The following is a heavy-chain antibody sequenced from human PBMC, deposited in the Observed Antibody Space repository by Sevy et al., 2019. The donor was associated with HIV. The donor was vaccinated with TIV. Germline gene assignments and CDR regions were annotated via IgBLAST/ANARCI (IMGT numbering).Heavy chain of an antibody. CDR1: GGSFSGYY. J-gene: IGHJ5*02. CDR3: ARAPPVVVVPGAPSWFDP. V-gene: IGHV4-34*01. Sequence: SETLSLTCAVYGGSFSGYYWNWIRQSPGKGLEWIGEINHSGSTHYNPSLKSRVTISVDTSKNQFSLRLNSVTAADTAVYYCARAPPVVVVPGAPSWFDPGGQGTRVTVSS. D-gene: IGHD2-2*01. CDR2: INHSGST.